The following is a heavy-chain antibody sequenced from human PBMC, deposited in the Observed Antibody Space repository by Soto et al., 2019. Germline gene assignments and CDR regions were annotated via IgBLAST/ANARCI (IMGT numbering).Heavy chain of an antibody. J-gene: IGHJ6*02. CDR1: GGSFSGYY. CDR3: AGRPVDYGGAYYYYGMDV. D-gene: IGHD4-17*01. Sequence: SETLSLTCAVYGGSFSGYYWSWIRQPPGKGLEWIGEINHSGSTNYNPSLKSRVTISVDTSKNQFSLKLSSVTAADTAVYYCAGRPVDYGGAYYYYGMDVWGQGTTVTVSS. CDR2: INHSGST. V-gene: IGHV4-34*01.